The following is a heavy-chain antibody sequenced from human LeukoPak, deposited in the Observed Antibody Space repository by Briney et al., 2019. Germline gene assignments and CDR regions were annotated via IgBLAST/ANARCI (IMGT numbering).Heavy chain of an antibody. CDR2: IIPIFRTA. J-gene: IGHJ4*02. V-gene: IGHV1-69*01. D-gene: IGHD3-22*01. CDR3: ARALRYYSDSSGYAFDY. CDR1: GGTFRSFA. Sequence: GSSVKVSCKASGGTFRSFAISWVRQAPGQGLEWMGGIIPIFRTANYARKFQGRVTITADEPTSTAYMELSSLRSEDTAVYYCARALRYYSDSSGYAFDYWGQGTLVTVSS.